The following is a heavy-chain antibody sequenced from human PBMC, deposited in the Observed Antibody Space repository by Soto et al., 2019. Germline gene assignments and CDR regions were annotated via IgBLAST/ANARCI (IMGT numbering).Heavy chain of an antibody. J-gene: IGHJ3*02. CDR3: ARDQQRLPRQDAFDI. CDR1: GYTFTSYG. CDR2: ISAYNGNT. V-gene: IGHV1-18*01. Sequence: ASVKVSCKASGYTFTSYGISWVRQAPGQGLEWMGWISAYNGNTNYAQKLQGRVTMTTDTSTSTAYMELRSLRSDDTAVYYCARDQQRLPRQDAFDIWGQGTMVTVSS. D-gene: IGHD6-25*01.